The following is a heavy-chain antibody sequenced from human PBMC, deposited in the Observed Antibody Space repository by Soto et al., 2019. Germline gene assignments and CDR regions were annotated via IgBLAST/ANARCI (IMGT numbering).Heavy chain of an antibody. D-gene: IGHD6-19*01. CDR2: INHSGST. J-gene: IGHJ6*02. CDR3: ARPKQWLPRDGMDV. CDR1: GGSFSGYY. Sequence: SETLSLTCAVYGGSFSGYYWSWIRQPPGKGLEWIGEINHSGSTNYNPSLKSRVTISVDTSKNQFSLKLSSVTAADTAVYYCARPKQWLPRDGMDVWGQGTTVTVSS. V-gene: IGHV4-34*01.